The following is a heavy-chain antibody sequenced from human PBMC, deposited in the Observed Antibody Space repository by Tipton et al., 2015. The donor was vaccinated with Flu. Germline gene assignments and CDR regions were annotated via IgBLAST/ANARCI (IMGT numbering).Heavy chain of an antibody. Sequence: TLSLTCAVSGYSISSGYYWGWIRQPPRKGLEWIGSIYHSGSTYYNPSLKSRVTISVDTSKNQFSLKLSSVTAADTAVYYCARETSLTGDGTAYYYYYYMDVWGKGTTVTVSS. CDR2: IYHSGST. CDR3: ARETSLTGDGTAYYYYYYMDV. D-gene: IGHD7-27*01. J-gene: IGHJ6*03. V-gene: IGHV4-38-2*02. CDR1: GYSISSGYY.